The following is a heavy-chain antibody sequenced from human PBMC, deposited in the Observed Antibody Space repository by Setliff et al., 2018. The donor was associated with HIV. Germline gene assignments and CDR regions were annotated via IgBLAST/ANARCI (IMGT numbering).Heavy chain of an antibody. J-gene: IGHJ4*02. CDR1: GFTFSNYP. CDR3: AKDQAGWLQLRSRLED. V-gene: IGHV3-30*09. Sequence: PGGSLRLSCAASGFTFSNYPVHWVRQAPGKGLDWVAVVSKDGGTTTYYAESVKGRFAISRDNSRKTVYLQMSSLRAEDTAVYYCAKDQAGWLQLRSRLEDWGQGTLVTVSS. D-gene: IGHD5-12*01. CDR2: VSKDGGTTT.